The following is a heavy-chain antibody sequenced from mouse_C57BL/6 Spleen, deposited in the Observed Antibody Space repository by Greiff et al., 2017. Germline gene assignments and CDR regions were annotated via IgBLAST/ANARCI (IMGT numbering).Heavy chain of an antibody. CDR1: GYTFTSYW. V-gene: IGHV1-52*01. D-gene: IGHD2-4*01. CDR2: IDPSDSET. CDR3: ARSGRLRLPMLG. J-gene: IGHJ3*01. Sequence: QVQLQQPGAELVRPGSSVKLSCKASGYTFTSYWMHWVKQRPIQGLEWIGNIDPSDSETHYNQKFKDKATLTVDKSSSTAYMQLSSLTSEDSAVDYCARSGRLRLPMLGWGQGTLVTVSA.